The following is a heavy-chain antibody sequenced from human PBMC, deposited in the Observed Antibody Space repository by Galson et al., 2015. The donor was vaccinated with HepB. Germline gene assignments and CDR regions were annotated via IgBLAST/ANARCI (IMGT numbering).Heavy chain of an antibody. CDR3: AKVEGITMVGGVHAFDV. Sequence: SLRLSCAASGFTFSYYAMSWVRQAPGKGLEWVSVISGGGGGIYYADSVKGRCTISRDNSKNTVYLHMDSLRTEDTAVYYCAKVEGITMVGGVHAFDVWGPGTMVTVSS. D-gene: IGHD3-10*01. CDR2: ISGGGGGI. J-gene: IGHJ3*01. V-gene: IGHV3-23*01. CDR1: GFTFSYYA.